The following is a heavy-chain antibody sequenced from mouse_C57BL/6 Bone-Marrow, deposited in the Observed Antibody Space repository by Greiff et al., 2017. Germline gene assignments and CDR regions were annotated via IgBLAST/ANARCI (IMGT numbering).Heavy chain of an antibody. V-gene: IGHV1-55*01. J-gene: IGHJ4*01. D-gene: IGHD2-1*01. CDR1: GYTFTSYW. Sequence: QVQLKQPGAELVKPGASVKMSCKASGYTFTSYWITWVKQRPGQGLEWIGDIYTGSGSTNYNEKFKIKATLTVDTSSSTAYMQLSSLTSEDSAVYYCAIEMVTTYYAMDYWGQGTSVTVSS. CDR2: IYTGSGST. CDR3: AIEMVTTYYAMDY.